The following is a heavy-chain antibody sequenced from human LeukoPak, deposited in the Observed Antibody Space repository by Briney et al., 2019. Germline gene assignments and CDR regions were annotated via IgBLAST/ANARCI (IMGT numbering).Heavy chain of an antibody. CDR1: GFTFSSYG. V-gene: IGHV3-30*02. J-gene: IGHJ4*02. Sequence: GGSLRLSCAASGFTFSSYGMHWVRQAPGKGLEWVAFIRYDGSNKYYADSVKGRFTISRDNSKNTLYLQMNSLRAEDTAVYYCAKDEDIVVVPAAIGFDYWGQGTLVTVSS. CDR3: AKDEDIVVVPAAIGFDY. CDR2: IRYDGSNK. D-gene: IGHD2-2*02.